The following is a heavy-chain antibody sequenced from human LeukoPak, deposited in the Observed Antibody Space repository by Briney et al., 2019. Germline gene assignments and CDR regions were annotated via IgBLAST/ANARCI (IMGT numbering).Heavy chain of an antibody. D-gene: IGHD3-22*01. CDR1: GGSISSSSYY. V-gene: IGHV4-39*01. CDR3: ARQVYYYDRLDY. CDR2: IYYSGST. Sequence: PSETLSLTCTVSGGSISSSSYYWGWIRQPPGKGLEWIGSIYYSGSTYYNPSLKSRVTISVDTSKNQFSLKLSSVTAADTAVYYCARQVYYYDRLDYWGQGTRVTVSS. J-gene: IGHJ4*02.